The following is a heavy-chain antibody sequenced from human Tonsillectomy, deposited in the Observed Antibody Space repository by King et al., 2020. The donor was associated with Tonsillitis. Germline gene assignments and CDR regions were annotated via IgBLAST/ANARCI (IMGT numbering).Heavy chain of an antibody. J-gene: IGHJ4*02. D-gene: IGHD3-10*01. CDR2: IYPGESVT. CDR1: GYSFTSYW. V-gene: IGHV5-51*01. CDR3: ARRGDAFMDH. Sequence: QLVQSGAEVRKPGESLKISCKGSGYSFTSYWIGWVRQMPGKGLEWMGIIYPGESVTRYSPSFQGQVTISAEKSITTASLQWSSLKASDTAIYYCARRGDAFMDHWGQGTLVTVSS.